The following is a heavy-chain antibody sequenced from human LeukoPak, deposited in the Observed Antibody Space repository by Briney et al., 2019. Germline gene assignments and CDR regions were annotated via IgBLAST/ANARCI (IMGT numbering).Heavy chain of an antibody. Sequence: GGSLRLSCAASGFTFDDYGMSWVRQAPGKGLGWDSGINWNGGSTGYADSVKGRFTISRDNAKNSLYLQMNSLRAEDTALYHCARANYYDSSGYYLHWGQGTLVTVSS. CDR2: INWNGGST. V-gene: IGHV3-20*01. CDR1: GFTFDDYG. D-gene: IGHD3-22*01. CDR3: ARANYYDSSGYYLH. J-gene: IGHJ4*02.